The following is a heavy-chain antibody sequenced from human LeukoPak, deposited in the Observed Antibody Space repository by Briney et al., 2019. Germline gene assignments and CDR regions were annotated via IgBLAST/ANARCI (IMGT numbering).Heavy chain of an antibody. Sequence: GASLRLSCAASGFTFSRYAMSWVRQAPGKGLEWVSGISGSGVSTYYADSVKGRFTISRDNANNTLYLQMNSLRAEDTAVYYCAKDGWSSTSCFFDYWGQGTLVTVSS. CDR1: GFTFSRYA. CDR2: ISGSGVST. D-gene: IGHD2-2*01. CDR3: AKDGWSSTSCFFDY. J-gene: IGHJ4*02. V-gene: IGHV3-23*01.